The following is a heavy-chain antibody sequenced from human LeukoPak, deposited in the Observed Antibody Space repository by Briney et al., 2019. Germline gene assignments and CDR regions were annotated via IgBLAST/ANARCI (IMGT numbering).Heavy chain of an antibody. D-gene: IGHD2-15*01. CDR1: GITFRNYG. J-gene: IGHJ4*02. V-gene: IGHV3-30*02. CDR3: ATDRATQYFDY. Sequence: PGGSLRLSCAASGITFRNYGMHWVRQAPGKGLEWVAFIWYDGSNKYYADSVKGRFTISRDNSRNTLSLQMNSLRVEDTAVYYCATDRATQYFDYWGQGTLVSVPS. CDR2: IWYDGSNK.